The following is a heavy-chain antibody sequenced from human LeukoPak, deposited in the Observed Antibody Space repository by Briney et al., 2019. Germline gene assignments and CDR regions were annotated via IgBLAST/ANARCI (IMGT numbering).Heavy chain of an antibody. D-gene: IGHD1-1*01. CDR1: GGSISSYY. V-gene: IGHV4-59*01. CDR3: ARDGAIQLERRGYYYGMDV. CDR2: IYYSGST. J-gene: IGHJ6*04. Sequence: PSETLSLTCTVSGGSISSYYWSWIRQPPGKGLEWIGYIYYSGSTNYNPSLKSRVTISVDTSKNQFSLKLSSVTAADTAVYYCARDGAIQLERRGYYYGMDVWGKGTTVTVSS.